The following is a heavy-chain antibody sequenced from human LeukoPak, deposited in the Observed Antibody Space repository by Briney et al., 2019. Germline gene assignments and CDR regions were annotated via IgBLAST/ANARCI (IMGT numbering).Heavy chain of an antibody. D-gene: IGHD1-26*01. CDR2: IYYSGST. V-gene: IGHV4-61*01. Sequence: SETLSLTCTVSGGSVSSGSYYWSWIRQPPGKGLEWIGYIYYSGSTNYNPSLKSRVTISVDMSKNQFSLRLSSVTTADTAVYYCARHKDGGSFPMDSWGQGTLVTVSS. CDR1: GGSVSSGSYY. CDR3: ARHKDGGSFPMDS. J-gene: IGHJ4*02.